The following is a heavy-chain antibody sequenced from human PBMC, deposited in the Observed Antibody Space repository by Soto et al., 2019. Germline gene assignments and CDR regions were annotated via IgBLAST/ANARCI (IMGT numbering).Heavy chain of an antibody. CDR3: ASTANYCSGTSCYYYYGMDV. CDR1: GGTFSSYA. Sequence: SVKVSCKASGGTFSSYAISWVRQAPGQGLEWMGGIIPIFGTANYAQKFQGRVTITADESTSTAYMELSSLRSEDTAVYYCASTANYCSGTSCYYYYGMDVWGQGTTVTV. CDR2: IIPIFGTA. V-gene: IGHV1-69*13. J-gene: IGHJ6*02. D-gene: IGHD2-2*01.